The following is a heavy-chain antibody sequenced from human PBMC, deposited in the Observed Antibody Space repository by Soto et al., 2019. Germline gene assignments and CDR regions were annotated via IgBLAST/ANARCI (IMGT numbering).Heavy chain of an antibody. J-gene: IGHJ4*02. CDR2: IWYDGSNK. D-gene: IGHD3-10*01. CDR3: ARANVEMATIYGRYFDY. V-gene: IGHV3-33*01. Sequence: LRLSFAASGFTFSSYGMHWVRQAPGKGLEWVAVIWYDGSNKYYADSVKGRFTISRDNSKNTLYLQMNSLRAEDTAVYYCARANVEMATIYGRYFDYWGQGTLVTVSS. CDR1: GFTFSSYG.